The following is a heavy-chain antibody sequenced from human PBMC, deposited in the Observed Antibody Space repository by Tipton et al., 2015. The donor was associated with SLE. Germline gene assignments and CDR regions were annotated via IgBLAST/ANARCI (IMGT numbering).Heavy chain of an antibody. CDR1: GGSISTSSYY. CDR3: ARLLRWRKWFDT. V-gene: IGHV4-39*01. CDR2: MDYSGNT. D-gene: IGHD4-23*01. Sequence: PGLVKPSETLSLNCTVSGGSISTSSYYWGWIRQPPGKGLEWIGTMDYSGNTYYNPSLKSRVTISVDLSKNQYSLNLSSVTAADTAVFYCARLLRWRKWFDTWGQGTLVTVSS. J-gene: IGHJ5*02.